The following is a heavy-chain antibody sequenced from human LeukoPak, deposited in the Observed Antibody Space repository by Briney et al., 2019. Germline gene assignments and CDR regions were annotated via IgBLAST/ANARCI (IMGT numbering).Heavy chain of an antibody. CDR3: ARERAERVDYVWGSYRRGEPRDY. D-gene: IGHD3-16*02. V-gene: IGHV4-4*07. CDR1: GGSISSYY. CDR2: IYTSGST. Sequence: SETMSLASTVAGGSISSYYWSWIRQPAGKGMEWIGRIYTSGSTNYNTSLKSRVTMSVDKAKNQSSLKLSSVTAADTAVYYCARERAERVDYVWGSYRRGEPRDYWGQGTLVTVSS. J-gene: IGHJ4*02.